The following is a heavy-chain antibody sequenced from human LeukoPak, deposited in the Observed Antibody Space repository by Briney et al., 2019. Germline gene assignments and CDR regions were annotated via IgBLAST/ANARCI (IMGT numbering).Heavy chain of an antibody. V-gene: IGHV3-7*03. D-gene: IGHD2-8*01. J-gene: IGHJ4*02. CDR2: LNHDGSEK. Sequence: GGSLRLSCGASGFTFSTSWMIWVRQAPGKGLEWVANLNHDGSEKYYVDSVKGRFTISRDNGRNSLYLQMDSLRVADTAVYYCVRGLYGYWGQGTLVTVSS. CDR3: VRGLYGY. CDR1: GFTFSTSW.